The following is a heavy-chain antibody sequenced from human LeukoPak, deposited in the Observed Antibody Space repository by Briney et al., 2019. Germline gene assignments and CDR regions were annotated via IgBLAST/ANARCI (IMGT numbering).Heavy chain of an antibody. CDR1: GFTFSSYW. V-gene: IGHV3-7*03. CDR3: AKDFVVVTAQFDY. J-gene: IGHJ4*02. Sequence: PGGSLRLSCAASGFTFSSYWMSWVRQAPGKGLEWVANIKQDGSEKYYVDSVKGRFTISRDNAKNSLYLQMNSLRAEDTAVYYCAKDFVVVTAQFDYWGQGTLVTVSS. D-gene: IGHD2-21*02. CDR2: IKQDGSEK.